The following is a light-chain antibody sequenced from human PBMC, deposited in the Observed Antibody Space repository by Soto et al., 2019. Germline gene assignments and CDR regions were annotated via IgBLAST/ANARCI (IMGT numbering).Light chain of an antibody. J-gene: IGKJ5*01. CDR3: QQANSLPIT. V-gene: IGKV1-12*01. CDR1: QDIGSW. Sequence: DIQMTQSPSTLSGSVGDRVTITCRASQDIGSWLAWYQQKPGKAPKLVIYAESSLQSGVPSRFSGSGSGTDFTLTISRLQPADFATYFCQQANSLPITCGQGTRLEIK. CDR2: AES.